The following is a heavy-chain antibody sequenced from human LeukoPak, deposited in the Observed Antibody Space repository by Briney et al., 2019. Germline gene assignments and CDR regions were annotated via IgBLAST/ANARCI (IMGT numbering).Heavy chain of an antibody. V-gene: IGHV1-2*02. CDR3: AKSIGGAPSTFDY. D-gene: IGHD1-26*01. J-gene: IGHJ4*02. Sequence: ASVKVSCKASGYTFTGHYMHWVRQAPGQGLEWMGWINPNSGGTNYAQKFQGRVTMTRDTSISTAYMELSRLRSDDKAVYYCAKSIGGAPSTFDYGGQGTLVTVSS. CDR1: GYTFTGHY. CDR2: INPNSGGT.